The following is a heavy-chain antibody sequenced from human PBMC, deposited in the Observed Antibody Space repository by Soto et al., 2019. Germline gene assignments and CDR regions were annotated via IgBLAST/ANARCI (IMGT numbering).Heavy chain of an antibody. D-gene: IGHD3-3*01. V-gene: IGHV5-51*01. CDR1: GYSFTSYW. Sequence: GESLKISCKGSGYSFTSYWIGWVRQMPGKGLEWMGIIYPGDSDTRYSPSFQGQVTIPADKSISTAYLQWSSLKASDTAMYYCARLMGQYYDFYLTGSFDYWGQGTLVTVSS. J-gene: IGHJ4*02. CDR3: ARLMGQYYDFYLTGSFDY. CDR2: IYPGDSDT.